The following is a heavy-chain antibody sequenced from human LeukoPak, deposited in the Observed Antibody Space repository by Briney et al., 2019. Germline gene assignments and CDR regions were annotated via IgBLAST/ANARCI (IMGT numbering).Heavy chain of an antibody. D-gene: IGHD5-24*01. CDR2: INPNSGGT. CDR1: GYTFTGYY. J-gene: IGHJ5*02. CDR3: ARDHGYSDWFDP. V-gene: IGHV1-2*02. Sequence: ASVKVSCKASGYTFTGYYMHWVRQAPGQGLEWMGWINPNSGGTNYAQKFQGRVTMTRDTSISTAYMELSRLRSDDTAVYYCARDHGYSDWFDPWGQGTLVTVSS.